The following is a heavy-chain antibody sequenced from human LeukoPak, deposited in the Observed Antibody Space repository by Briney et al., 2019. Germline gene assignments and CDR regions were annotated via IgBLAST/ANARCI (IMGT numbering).Heavy chain of an antibody. CDR1: GYIFTSYG. V-gene: IGHV1-18*01. D-gene: IGHD2-2*01. J-gene: IGHJ4*02. CDR3: ARDLEHCRNIICSNSAY. CDR2: ISAYNGNT. Sequence: ASVKVSCKASGYIFTSYGISWVRQAPGQGLEWMGWISAYNGNTFYAQKFEGRVSMTTDTSTNTVYMDLRSLRSDDTAVYYCARDLEHCRNIICSNSAYWGQGTLVTVSS.